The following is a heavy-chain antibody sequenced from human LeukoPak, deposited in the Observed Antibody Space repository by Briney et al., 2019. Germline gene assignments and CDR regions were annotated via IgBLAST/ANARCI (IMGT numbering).Heavy chain of an antibody. CDR2: ISYDGSNK. CDR1: GFTFSSYA. D-gene: IGHD3-22*01. CDR3: ARGRKDYYDSSGYSDY. V-gene: IGHV3-30*14. Sequence: GRSLRLSCAASGFTFSSYAMHWVRQAPGKGLEWVAVISYDGSNKYYADSVKGRFTISRDNSKNTLYLQMNSLRAEDTAVYYCARGRKDYYDSSGYSDYWGQGTLVTVSS. J-gene: IGHJ4*02.